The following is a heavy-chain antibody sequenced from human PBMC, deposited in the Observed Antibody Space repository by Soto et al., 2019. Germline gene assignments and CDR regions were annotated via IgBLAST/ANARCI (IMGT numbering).Heavy chain of an antibody. V-gene: IGHV1-69*02. CDR3: ARGYYYDSSGYRHDAFDI. Sequence: SVKVSCKASGGTFSSYTISWVRQAPGQGLEWMGRIIPILGIANYAQKFQGRVTITADKSTSTAYMELSSLRSEDTAVYYCARGYYYDSSGYRHDAFDIWGQGTMVTVS. J-gene: IGHJ3*02. CDR1: GGTFSSYT. D-gene: IGHD3-22*01. CDR2: IIPILGIA.